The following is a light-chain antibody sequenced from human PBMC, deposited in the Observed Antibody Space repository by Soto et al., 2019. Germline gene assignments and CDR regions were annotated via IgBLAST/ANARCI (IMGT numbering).Light chain of an antibody. Sequence: SYELTQPPSVSVAPGETARISCGGNNIGSKVIHWYQQKPGQAPVLVIDSDTDLPPVIPERFSGSNSANMATLTISRVEAGDEADYYCQVWDSGSAHVLFGVGTKLTVL. CDR3: QVWDSGSAHVL. J-gene: IGLJ2*01. V-gene: IGLV3-21*01. CDR2: SDT. CDR1: NIGSKV.